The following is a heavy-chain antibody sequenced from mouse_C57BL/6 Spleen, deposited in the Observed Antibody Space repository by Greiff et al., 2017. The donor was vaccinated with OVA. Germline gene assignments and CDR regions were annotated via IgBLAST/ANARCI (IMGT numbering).Heavy chain of an antibody. CDR1: GFTFSSYA. CDR3: ARVGEGYFDV. J-gene: IGHJ1*03. V-gene: IGHV5-4*03. Sequence: DVMLVESGGGLVKPGGSLKLSCAASGFTFSSYAMSWVRQTPEKRLEWVATISDGGSYTYYPDNVKGRFTISRDNAKNNLYLQMSHLKSEDTAMYYCARVGEGYFDVWGTGTTVTVSS. CDR2: ISDGGSYT.